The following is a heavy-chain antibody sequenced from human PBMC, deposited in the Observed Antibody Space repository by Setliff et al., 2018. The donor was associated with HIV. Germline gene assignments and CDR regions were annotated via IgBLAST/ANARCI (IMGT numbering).Heavy chain of an antibody. Sequence: ASVKVSCKASGYSFINYYMHWVRQAPGQGLEWMGIIYPSDGRTTYAQEFQGRVTMTRDTSTSTVYMELSSLRSEDTAVYYCAREPSGSGNYFYFDYWGQGTLVTVSS. CDR3: AREPSGSGNYFYFDY. J-gene: IGHJ4*02. V-gene: IGHV1-46*01. CDR2: IYPSDGRT. CDR1: GYSFINYY. D-gene: IGHD1-26*01.